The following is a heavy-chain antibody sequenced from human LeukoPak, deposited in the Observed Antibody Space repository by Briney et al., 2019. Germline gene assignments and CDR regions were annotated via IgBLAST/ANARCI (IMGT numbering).Heavy chain of an antibody. CDR1: GFTFSSYA. J-gene: IGHJ4*02. D-gene: IGHD2-21*02. Sequence: GGSLRLSCAASGFTFSSYAMSWVRQAPGKGLEWVSAISGSGGSTYYADSVKGRFTISRDNSKNTLYLQMNSLRAEDTAVYYCAKVGLAYCGGDCYSSCFDYWGQGTLVTVSS. CDR3: AKVGLAYCGGDCYSSCFDY. CDR2: ISGSGGST. V-gene: IGHV3-23*01.